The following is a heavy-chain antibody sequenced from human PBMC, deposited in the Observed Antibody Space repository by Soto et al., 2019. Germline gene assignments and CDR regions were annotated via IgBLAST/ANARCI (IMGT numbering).Heavy chain of an antibody. V-gene: IGHV1-18*01. CDR3: AILAGPPAFDI. J-gene: IGHJ3*02. Sequence: QVQLVQSGAEVEKPGASVKVSCKASVYTFTSYGISWVRQAPGQGLAWMGRISVYNGNTYYEQNFQGRVTMTTDTSTSTAYMELRSLRSDDTAKYYCAILAGPPAFDIWGQGTMVTVSS. D-gene: IGHD3-3*02. CDR1: VYTFTSYG. CDR2: ISVYNGNT.